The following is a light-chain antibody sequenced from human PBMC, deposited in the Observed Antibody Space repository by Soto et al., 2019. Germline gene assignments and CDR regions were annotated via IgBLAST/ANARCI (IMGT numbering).Light chain of an antibody. V-gene: IGKV3-11*01. Sequence: EVVMTQSPASLSLFRGAGAILSCKASQSIGSYLAWYQQKPGQAPSFLIYATSNRATGIPARFSGSGSGTDFTLTISSLEPEDFAVYYCQQTWTFGQGTKVDIK. CDR3: QQTWT. J-gene: IGKJ1*01. CDR2: ATS. CDR1: QSIGSY.